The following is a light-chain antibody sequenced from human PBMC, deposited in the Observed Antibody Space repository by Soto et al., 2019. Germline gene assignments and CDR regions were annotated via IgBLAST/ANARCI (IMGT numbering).Light chain of an antibody. V-gene: IGKV3-11*01. Sequence: EIVLTQSPATLSLSPGERATLSCRASQSVSSYLAWYQQKPGQAPRLLIYDASNRATGIPARFSGSGSGTDFTLTISSLEPEDFAVYYCQQYGSSPLMYTFGQGTNLEIK. CDR2: DAS. J-gene: IGKJ2*01. CDR1: QSVSSY. CDR3: QQYGSSPLMYT.